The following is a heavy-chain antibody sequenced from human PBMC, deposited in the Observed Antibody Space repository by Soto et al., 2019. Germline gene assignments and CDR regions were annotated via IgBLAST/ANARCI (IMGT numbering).Heavy chain of an antibody. J-gene: IGHJ5*02. V-gene: IGHV3-23*01. CDR2: ISDSGKNV. CDR3: ANAYRTTMLPGIPNWFDP. D-gene: IGHD1-1*01. CDR1: GFTFSNYA. Sequence: GGSLGLSCAASGFTFSNYAMSGVRQTPGKGLEWVSGISDSGKNVHYADSVKGRFTISRDNSKNTLYLQMNSLRAEDTAVYYCANAYRTTMLPGIPNWFDPWGQGTLVTVSS.